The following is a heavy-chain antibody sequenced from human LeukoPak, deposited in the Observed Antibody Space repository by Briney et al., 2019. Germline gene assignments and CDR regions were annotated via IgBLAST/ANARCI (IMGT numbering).Heavy chain of an antibody. CDR2: ISYDGSNK. CDR1: GFTFSSYA. Sequence: GGSLRLSCAASGFTFSSYAMHWVRQAPGKGLEWVAVISYDGSNKYYADSVKGRFPISRDNSKNTLYLQMNSLRAEDTAVYYCARPRNTATLRPDLDCWGQGTLVTVSS. D-gene: IGHD5-18*01. CDR3: ARPRNTATLRPDLDC. V-gene: IGHV3-30-3*01. J-gene: IGHJ4*02.